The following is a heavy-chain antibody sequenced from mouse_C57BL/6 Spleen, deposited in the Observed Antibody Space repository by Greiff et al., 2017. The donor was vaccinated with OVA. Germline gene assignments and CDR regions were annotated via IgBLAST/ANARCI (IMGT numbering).Heavy chain of an antibody. CDR1: GYTFTSYG. V-gene: IGHV1-81*01. CDR3: ARPYGSSYGYFDV. Sequence: QVQLKQSGAELARPGASVKLSCKASGYTFTSYGISWVKQRTGQGLEWIGEIYPRSGNTYYNEKFKGKATLTADISSSTAYMELRSLTSEDSAVYFCARPYGSSYGYFDVWGTGTTVTVSS. CDR2: IYPRSGNT. D-gene: IGHD1-1*01. J-gene: IGHJ1*03.